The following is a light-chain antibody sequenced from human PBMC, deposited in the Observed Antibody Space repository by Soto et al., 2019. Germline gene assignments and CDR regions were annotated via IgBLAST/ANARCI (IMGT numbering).Light chain of an antibody. J-gene: IGKJ5*01. CDR3: QQYGSSPPIT. CDR2: GVS. Sequence: ENVLTQSPGTLSLSPGERATLSCRASQSVSSSYLAWYQQKPGQAPRLLTYGVSSRATGIPDRFSGSGSGTDFTLTISRLEPEDFAVYYCQQYGSSPPITFGQGTRLEIK. CDR1: QSVSSSY. V-gene: IGKV3-20*01.